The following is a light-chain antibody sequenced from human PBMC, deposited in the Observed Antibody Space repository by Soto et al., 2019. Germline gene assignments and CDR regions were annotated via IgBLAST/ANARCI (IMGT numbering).Light chain of an antibody. J-gene: IGLJ2*01. V-gene: IGLV2-14*01. CDR1: SSDVGGYNY. CDR2: DVS. Sequence: SVLTQPASVSGSPGQSITISCTGTSSDVGGYNYVSWYQQHPGKAPKLMIYDVSNRPSGVSNSFSGSKSGNTASLTISGLQAEDEADYYCSSYTSSSTYVVFGGGTKLTVL. CDR3: SSYTSSSTYVV.